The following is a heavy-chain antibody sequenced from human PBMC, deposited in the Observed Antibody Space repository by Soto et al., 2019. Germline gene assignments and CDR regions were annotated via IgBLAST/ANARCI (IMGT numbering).Heavy chain of an antibody. Sequence: QVQLVQSGAEVKKPGSSVKVSCKASGGTFSSYTIIWVRQAPGQGLEWMGRIIPILVIANYAQKFQGRVTITAHKSTSTGYVELGSLGAEDTAVYYCARSGRPCLKVGYCSGGSCYSPDDYWGQGTLVTVSS. CDR1: GGTFSSYT. CDR2: IIPILVIA. V-gene: IGHV1-69*02. J-gene: IGHJ4*02. CDR3: ARSGRPCLKVGYCSGGSCYSPDDY. D-gene: IGHD2-15*01.